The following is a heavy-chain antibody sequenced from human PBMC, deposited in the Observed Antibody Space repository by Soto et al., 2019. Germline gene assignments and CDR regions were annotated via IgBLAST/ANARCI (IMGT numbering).Heavy chain of an antibody. CDR3: ARVSIVVVPAAIHWNYYYYYYMDV. J-gene: IGHJ6*03. V-gene: IGHV4-34*01. Sequence: SSETLSLTCAVYGGSFSGYYWSWIRQPPGKGLEWIGEINHSGSTNYNPSLKSRVTISVDTSKNQFSLKLSSVTAADTAVYYCARVSIVVVPAAIHWNYYYYYYMDVWGKGTTVTVSS. CDR2: INHSGST. D-gene: IGHD2-2*01. CDR1: GGSFSGYY.